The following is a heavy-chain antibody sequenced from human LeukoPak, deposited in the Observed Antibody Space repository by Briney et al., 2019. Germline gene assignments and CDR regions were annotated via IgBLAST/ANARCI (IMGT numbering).Heavy chain of an antibody. Sequence: SETLSLTCTVSGDPVSNDVYYWTWIRQPAGKGLEWIGRICASGSTNYNPSLKSRVTISVDTSKNQFSMKLSSVTAADTAVYYCARGLSNLEYWGQGTLVTVSS. CDR2: ICASGST. CDR3: ARGLSNLEY. J-gene: IGHJ4*02. CDR1: GDPVSNDVYY. D-gene: IGHD4-11*01. V-gene: IGHV4-61*02.